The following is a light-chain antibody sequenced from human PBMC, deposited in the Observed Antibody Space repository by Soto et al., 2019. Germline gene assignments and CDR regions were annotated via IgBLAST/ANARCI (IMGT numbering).Light chain of an antibody. V-gene: IGLV2-23*01. CDR3: CSHAGSSTPVV. CDR1: SSNIASYNL. J-gene: IGLJ2*01. CDR2: EGS. Sequence: QSALTQPASVSGSPGQSITISCTGTSSNIASYNLVSWYQQHPGKAPKLMIYEGSKRPSGVSNRFSGSKSGNTASLTISGLQADDEADYYCCSHAGSSTPVVFGGGTKLTVL.